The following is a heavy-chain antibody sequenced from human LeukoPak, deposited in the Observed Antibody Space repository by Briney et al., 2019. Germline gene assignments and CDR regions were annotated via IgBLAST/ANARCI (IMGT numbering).Heavy chain of an antibody. J-gene: IGHJ3*02. V-gene: IGHV4-59*08. Sequence: SETLSLTCTVSGGFISSYYWSWIRQPPGKGLEWIGYIYYSGSTNYNPSLKSRVTISVDTSKNQFSLKLSSVTAADTAVYYCARQVGAFDIWGQGTMVTVSS. CDR3: ARQVGAFDI. CDR2: IYYSGST. CDR1: GGFISSYY.